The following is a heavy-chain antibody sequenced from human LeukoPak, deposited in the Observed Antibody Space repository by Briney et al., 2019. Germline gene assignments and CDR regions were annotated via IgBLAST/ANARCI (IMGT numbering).Heavy chain of an antibody. CDR1: GFTVSSNY. Sequence: GGSLRLSCAASGFTVSSNYMSWVRQAPGKGLEWVSVIYSGGTTNYADSVKGRFTTSRDNSKNTLFLQMNSLRAEDTAVYYCARGGYSSSWYHFDYWGQGTLDTVSS. V-gene: IGHV3-53*01. J-gene: IGHJ4*02. CDR3: ARGGYSSSWYHFDY. CDR2: IYSGGTT. D-gene: IGHD6-13*01.